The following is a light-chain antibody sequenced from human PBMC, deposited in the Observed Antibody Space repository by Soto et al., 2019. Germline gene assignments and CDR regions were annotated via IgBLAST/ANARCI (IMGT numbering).Light chain of an antibody. CDR3: SSYTTIDTYV. CDR1: SSDVGSRYNY. Sequence: QSALTQPASMSGYPGQTITISCTGTSSDVGSRYNYISWYQQHPGKAPKLMIYDVNTRPSGISIRFSGSKSGNTASLTSSGLQAEDEADYYCSSYTTIDTYVFGLGTKLTVL. V-gene: IGLV2-14*03. J-gene: IGLJ1*01. CDR2: DVN.